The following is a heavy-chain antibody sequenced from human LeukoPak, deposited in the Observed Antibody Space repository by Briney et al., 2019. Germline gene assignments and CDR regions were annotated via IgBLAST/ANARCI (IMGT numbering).Heavy chain of an antibody. D-gene: IGHD1-14*01. CDR2: IKQDGSQK. CDR1: GFTFSSHW. Sequence: SGGSLRLSCAASGFTFSSHWMSWVRQAPGKGLEWVANIKQDGSQKNYVDSVKGRFTISRDNAKNSLYLQMISLRAEDTAVYYCARDNTYNLDYWGQGTLVTVSS. V-gene: IGHV3-7*01. J-gene: IGHJ4*02. CDR3: ARDNTYNLDY.